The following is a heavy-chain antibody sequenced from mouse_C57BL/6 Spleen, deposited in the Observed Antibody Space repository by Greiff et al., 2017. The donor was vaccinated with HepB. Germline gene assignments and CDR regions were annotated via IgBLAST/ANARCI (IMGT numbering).Heavy chain of an antibody. J-gene: IGHJ1*03. Sequence: QVQLQQPGAELVRPGTSVKLSCTASGYTFTSYWMHWVKQRPGQGLEWIGVIDPYDSYTNYNQKFKGKAALTVDTSSSTAYMQLSSLTSEDSAVDYCARSGDYGNYEWYFDVWGTGTTVTVSS. CDR1: GYTFTSYW. CDR2: IDPYDSYT. V-gene: IGHV1-59*01. D-gene: IGHD2-1*01. CDR3: ARSGDYGNYEWYFDV.